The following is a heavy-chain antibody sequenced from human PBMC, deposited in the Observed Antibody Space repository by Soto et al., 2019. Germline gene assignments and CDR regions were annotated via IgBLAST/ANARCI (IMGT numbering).Heavy chain of an antibody. CDR2: INHSGST. J-gene: IGHJ4*02. Sequence: PSETLSLTCAVYGGSFSGYYWSWIRQPPGKGLEWIGEINHSGSTNYNPSLKSRVTISVDTSKNQFSLRLSSVTAADTAVYYCGRWLEAGYYFDYWGQGTLVTAPQ. CDR3: GRWLEAGYYFDY. CDR1: GGSFSGYY. D-gene: IGHD6-19*01. V-gene: IGHV4-34*01.